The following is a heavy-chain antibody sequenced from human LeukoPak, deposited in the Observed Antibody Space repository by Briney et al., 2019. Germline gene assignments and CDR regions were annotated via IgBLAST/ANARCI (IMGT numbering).Heavy chain of an antibody. Sequence: SETLSLTCTVSGGSISSYYWSWIRQPPGKGLEWIGYIYYSGSTNYNPSLKSRVTISVDTSKNQFSLKLSSVTAADTAVYYCARGLDSSSYYYYGMDVWGQGTLVTVSS. V-gene: IGHV4-59*01. CDR2: IYYSGST. CDR3: ARGLDSSSYYYYGMDV. D-gene: IGHD6-13*01. CDR1: GGSISSYY. J-gene: IGHJ6*02.